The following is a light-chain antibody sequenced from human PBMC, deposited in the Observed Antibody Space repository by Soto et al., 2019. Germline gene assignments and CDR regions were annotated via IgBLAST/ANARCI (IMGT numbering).Light chain of an antibody. Sequence: EIVLTQSPGTLSLSPGERATLSCRASQSVSSSLARYQQKPGQAPRLLMYGASKRVTGIPDRFSGSGSGTDFTLIISRLEPEDFAVYYCQQYDTSYTFGQGSKLEIK. CDR1: QSVSSS. CDR3: QQYDTSYT. CDR2: GAS. V-gene: IGKV3-20*01. J-gene: IGKJ2*01.